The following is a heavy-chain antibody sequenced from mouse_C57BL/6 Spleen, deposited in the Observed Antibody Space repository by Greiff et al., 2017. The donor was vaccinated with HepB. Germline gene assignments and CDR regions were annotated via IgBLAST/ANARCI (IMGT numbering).Heavy chain of an antibody. CDR3: ARPLRSWYFDV. CDR2: ISSGSSTI. V-gene: IGHV5-17*01. D-gene: IGHD1-1*01. Sequence: EVQLVESGGGLVKPGGSLKLSCAASGFTFSDYGMHWVRQAPEKGLEWVAYISSGSSTIYYADTVKGRFTISRDNAKNTLFLQMTSLRSEDTAMYYCARPLRSWYFDVWGTGTTVTVSS. J-gene: IGHJ1*03. CDR1: GFTFSDYG.